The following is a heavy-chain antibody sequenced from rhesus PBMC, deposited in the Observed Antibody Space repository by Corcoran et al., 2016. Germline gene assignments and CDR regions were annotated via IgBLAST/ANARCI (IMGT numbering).Heavy chain of an antibody. CDR3: ARDVRIYSNYDAFDS. Sequence: QVQLQESGPGLVKPSETLSLTCAVSGYSISSGYAWSWIRPPPGKGLEWIGHVGGMCGSTNYSPSLKSRVTISKDTSKNHFSLDLSSVTAADTAVYYCARDVRIYSNYDAFDSWGQGLRVTVSS. CDR1: GYSISSGYA. CDR2: VGGMCGST. J-gene: IGHJ3*01. D-gene: IGHD4-23*01. V-gene: IGHV4-127*01.